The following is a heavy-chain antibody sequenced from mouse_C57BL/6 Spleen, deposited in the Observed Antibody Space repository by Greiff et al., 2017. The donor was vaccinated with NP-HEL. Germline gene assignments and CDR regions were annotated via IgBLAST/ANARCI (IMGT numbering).Heavy chain of an antibody. V-gene: IGHV8-8*01. Sequence: ESGPGILQPSQTLSLTCSFSGFSLSTFGMGVGWIRQPSGKGLEWLAHIWWDDDKYYNPALKSRLTISKDTSKNQVFLKIANVDTADTATYYCARMDYGSSYVRYAMDYWGQGTSVTVSS. CDR2: IWWDDDK. CDR3: ARMDYGSSYVRYAMDY. CDR1: GFSLSTFGMG. D-gene: IGHD1-1*01. J-gene: IGHJ4*01.